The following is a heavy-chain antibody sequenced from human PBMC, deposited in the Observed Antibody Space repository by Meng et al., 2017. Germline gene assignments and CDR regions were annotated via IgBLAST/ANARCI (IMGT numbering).Heavy chain of an antibody. D-gene: IGHD1-1*01. CDR2: INHSGST. J-gene: IGHJ2*01. CDR1: GGSSSGYY. Sequence: VQLQRWGAVLLKPSDTLSLTGAVYGGSSSGYYWSWIRQPPGKGLEWIGEINHSGSTNYNPSLKSRVTISVDTSKNQFSLKLSSVTAADTAVYYCARGRSGTWPWYFDLWGRGTLVTVSS. CDR3: ARGRSGTWPWYFDL. V-gene: IGHV4-34*01.